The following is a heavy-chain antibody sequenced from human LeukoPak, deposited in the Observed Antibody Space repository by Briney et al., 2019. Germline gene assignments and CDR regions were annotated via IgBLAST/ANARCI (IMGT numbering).Heavy chain of an antibody. D-gene: IGHD6-19*01. CDR2: ISSSSTI. J-gene: IGHJ4*02. CDR3: ARDLTGSSGWYFDY. V-gene: IGHV3-48*04. Sequence: GGSLRLSCAASGFTFSSYSMNWVRQAPGKGLEWVSYISSSSTIYYADSVKGRFTISRDNAKNSLYLQMNSLRAEDTAVYYCARDLTGSSGWYFDYWGQGTLVTVSS. CDR1: GFTFSSYS.